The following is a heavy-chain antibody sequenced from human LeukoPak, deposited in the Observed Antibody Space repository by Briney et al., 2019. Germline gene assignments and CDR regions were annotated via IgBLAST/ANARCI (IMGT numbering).Heavy chain of an antibody. J-gene: IGHJ4*02. CDR1: GYSFTSYW. CDR3: AKLGAYSSSWYGFFDY. CDR2: IYPGDSDT. D-gene: IGHD6-13*01. V-gene: IGHV5-51*01. Sequence: GESLKISCKGSGYSFTSYWIGWVRQMPGKGLECMGIIYPGDSDTRYSPSFQGQVTISADKSISTAYLHWSSLKASDTAMYYCAKLGAYSSSWYGFFDYWGQGTPVTVSS.